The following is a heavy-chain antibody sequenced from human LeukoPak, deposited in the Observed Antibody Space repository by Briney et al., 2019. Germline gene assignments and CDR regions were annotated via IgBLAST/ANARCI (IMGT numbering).Heavy chain of an antibody. D-gene: IGHD6-19*01. CDR3: ARGSGYSSGWYAAAFDI. Sequence: GASVKVSCKASGYTFTGYYMPWVRQAPGQGLEWMGRIIPILGIANYAQKFQGRVTITADKSTSTAYTELSSLRSEDTAVYYCARGSGYSSGWYAAAFDIWGQGAMVTVPS. CDR1: GYTFTGYY. CDR2: IIPILGIA. V-gene: IGHV1-69*04. J-gene: IGHJ3*02.